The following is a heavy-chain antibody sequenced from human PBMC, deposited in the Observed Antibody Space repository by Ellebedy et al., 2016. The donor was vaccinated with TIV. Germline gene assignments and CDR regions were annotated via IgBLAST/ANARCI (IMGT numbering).Heavy chain of an antibody. Sequence: GSLRLSXAVYGGSFSGYYWSWIRQPPGKGLEWIGEINHSGSTNYNPSLKSRVTISVDTSKNQFSLKLSSVTAADTAVYYCARGAGGQGWKDGDFDYWGQGTLVTVSS. CDR1: GGSFSGYY. J-gene: IGHJ4*02. D-gene: IGHD1-1*01. V-gene: IGHV4-34*01. CDR2: INHSGST. CDR3: ARGAGGQGWKDGDFDY.